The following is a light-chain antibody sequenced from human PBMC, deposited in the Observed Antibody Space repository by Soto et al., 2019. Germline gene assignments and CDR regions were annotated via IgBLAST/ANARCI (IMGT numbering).Light chain of an antibody. Sequence: EIVLTQSPGTLSLSSRERATLSCRATQSVSGNYVAWYQHKPGQPPRLLVYGASNRAPGIPDRFSCSGSGTDFTFTISRLETEDFAIYYCHQYATSPRTFGQGTQVEVK. V-gene: IGKV3-20*01. CDR3: HQYATSPRT. CDR1: QSVSGNY. CDR2: GAS. J-gene: IGKJ1*01.